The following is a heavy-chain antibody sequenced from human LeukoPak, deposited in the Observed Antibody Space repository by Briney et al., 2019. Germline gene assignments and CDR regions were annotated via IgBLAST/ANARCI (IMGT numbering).Heavy chain of an antibody. CDR3: ARFGLAAAGTLYYYYGMDV. Sequence: SETLSLTCTVSGGSISSGGYYWSWIRQHPGKGLEWIGYIYYSGSTYFNPSLKSRVTISVDTSKNQFSLELSSVTAADTAVYYCARFGLAAAGTLYYYYGMDVWGQGTTVTVSS. CDR1: GGSISSGGYY. J-gene: IGHJ6*02. D-gene: IGHD6-13*01. CDR2: IYYSGST. V-gene: IGHV4-31*03.